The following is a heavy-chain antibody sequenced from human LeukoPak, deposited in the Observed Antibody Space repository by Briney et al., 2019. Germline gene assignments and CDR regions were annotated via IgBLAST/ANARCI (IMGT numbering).Heavy chain of an antibody. D-gene: IGHD2-2*01. V-gene: IGHV5-10-1*01. CDR3: ASSPGISAYCSSTSCRYGMDV. CDR1: GYSFTSYW. J-gene: IGHJ6*02. CDR2: IDPSDSYT. Sequence: GESLKISCKGSGYSFTSYWISWVRQMPGKGLEWMGRIDPSDSYTNYSPSFQGHVTISADKSTSTAYLQWSSLKASDTAMYYCASSPGISAYCSSTSCRYGMDVWGQGTTVTVSS.